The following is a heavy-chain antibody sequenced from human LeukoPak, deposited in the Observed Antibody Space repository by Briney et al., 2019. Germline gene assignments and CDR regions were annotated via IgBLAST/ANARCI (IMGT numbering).Heavy chain of an antibody. D-gene: IGHD3-22*01. Sequence: HPGGSLRLSCAASGFTFNNYAMSWVRQAPGKRLEWVSGISGSGGSTYYADSVKGRFTISRDNSKNTVYLQMNSLRAEDTAVYYCATRDYYDSRGYYYYYFDYWGQGTLVTVSS. J-gene: IGHJ4*02. CDR1: GFTFNNYA. CDR2: ISGSGGST. V-gene: IGHV3-23*01. CDR3: ATRDYYDSRGYYYYYFDY.